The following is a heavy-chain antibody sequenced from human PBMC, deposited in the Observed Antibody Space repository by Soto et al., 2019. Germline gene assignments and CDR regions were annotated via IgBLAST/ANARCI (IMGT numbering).Heavy chain of an antibody. D-gene: IGHD6-13*01. V-gene: IGHV3-30*18. J-gene: IGHJ6*02. CDR3: AKSIAAASLGMDV. CDR2: ISYDGSNK. Sequence: GGSLRLSCAASGFTFSSYGMHWFRQAPGKGLEWVAVISYDGSNKYYADSVKGRFTISRDNSKDTLYLQMNSLRAEDTAVYYCAKSIAAASLGMDVWGQGTTVTVSS. CDR1: GFTFSSYG.